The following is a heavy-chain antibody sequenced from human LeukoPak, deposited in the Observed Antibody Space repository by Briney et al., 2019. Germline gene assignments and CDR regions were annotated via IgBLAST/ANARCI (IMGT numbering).Heavy chain of an antibody. CDR2: IIPIFGTA. V-gene: IGHV1-69*13. D-gene: IGHD5-18*01. J-gene: IGHJ6*02. Sequence: SVKVSCKASGGTFSSYAISWVRQAPGQGLEWMGGIIPIFGTANYAQKFQGRVTITADESTSTAYMELSSLRSEDTAVYYCARDKSGYSYGYDYYYYGMDVWGQGTTVTVS. CDR3: ARDKSGYSYGYDYYYYGMDV. CDR1: GGTFSSYA.